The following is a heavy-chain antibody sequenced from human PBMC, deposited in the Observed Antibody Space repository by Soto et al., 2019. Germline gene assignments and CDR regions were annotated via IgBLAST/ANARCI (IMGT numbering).Heavy chain of an antibody. D-gene: IGHD6-6*01. Sequence: QLQLQESGPGLVKPSETLSLTCTVSGGSISSSSYYWGWIRQPPGKGLEWIGSIYYSGSTYYNPSLKSRVTISVDTSRNQFSLKLSSVTAADTAVYYCARGRVWGIAARPDLLFRYFDYWGQGTLVTVSS. CDR3: ARGRVWGIAARPDLLFRYFDY. CDR2: IYYSGST. V-gene: IGHV4-39*01. J-gene: IGHJ4*02. CDR1: GGSISSSSYY.